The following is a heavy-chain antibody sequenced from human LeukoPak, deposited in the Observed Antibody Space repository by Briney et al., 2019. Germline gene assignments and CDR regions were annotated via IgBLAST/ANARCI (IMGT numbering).Heavy chain of an antibody. V-gene: IGHV4-34*01. CDR1: GGSFSGYY. CDR3: ARRGATIAY. J-gene: IGHJ4*02. D-gene: IGHD5-24*01. CDR2: INHSGST. Sequence: KSSETLSLTCAVYGGSFSGYYWSWIRQPPGKGLEWIGEINHSGSTNYNPSLKSRVTISVDTSKNQFSLKLSSVTAADTAVYYCARRGATIAYWGQGTLVTVSS.